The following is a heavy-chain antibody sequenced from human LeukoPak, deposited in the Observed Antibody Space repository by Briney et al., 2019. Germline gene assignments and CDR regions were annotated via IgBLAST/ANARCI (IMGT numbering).Heavy chain of an antibody. CDR1: GGTFSNYV. Sequence: SVKVSCKTSGGTFSNYVINWVRQAPGQGLEWMGRIIPIFGVTKYAQKLQGRVTITADTSTSTGYMELSSLRSEDTAVYYCATQHKLELRLSKWFDPWGQGTLVTVSS. CDR3: ATQHKLELRLSKWFDP. CDR2: IIPIFGVT. J-gene: IGHJ5*02. V-gene: IGHV1-69*04. D-gene: IGHD1-7*01.